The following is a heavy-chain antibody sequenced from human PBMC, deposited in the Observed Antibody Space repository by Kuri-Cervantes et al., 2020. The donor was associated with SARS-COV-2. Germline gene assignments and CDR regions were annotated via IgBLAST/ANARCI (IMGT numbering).Heavy chain of an antibody. CDR3: ARQAVTTALDY. CDR1: GGSISSHY. D-gene: IGHD4-17*01. Sequence: ETLSLTCTVSGGSISSHYWSWIRQPPGKGLEWIGYIYYSGSTNYNPSLKSRVTISVDTSKNQFSLKLSSVTAADTAVYYCARQAVTTALDYWGQGTLVTVSS. V-gene: IGHV4-59*11. J-gene: IGHJ4*02. CDR2: IYYSGST.